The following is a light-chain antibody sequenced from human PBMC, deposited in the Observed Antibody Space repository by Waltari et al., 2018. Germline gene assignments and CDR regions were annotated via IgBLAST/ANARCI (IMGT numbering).Light chain of an antibody. CDR3: QQYGSSSWT. Sequence: TLSCRASQSVSSSYLAWYQQKPGQAPRLLIYGASSRATAIPDRFSGSGSGTDFTLTISRLEPEDFAVYYCQQYGSSSWTFGQGTKVEIK. J-gene: IGKJ1*01. V-gene: IGKV3-20*01. CDR2: GAS. CDR1: QSVSSSY.